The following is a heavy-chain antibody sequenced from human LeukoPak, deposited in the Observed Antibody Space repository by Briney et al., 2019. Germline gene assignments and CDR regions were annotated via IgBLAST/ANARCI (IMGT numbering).Heavy chain of an antibody. J-gene: IGHJ3*02. CDR2: IYYSGST. CDR1: GGSISSYY. Sequence: KPSETLSLTCTVSGGSISSYYWSWIRQPPGKGLEWIGYIYYSGSTNYNPSLKSRVTISVDTSKNQFSLKLSSVTAADTAVYYCARVNALGGTVTTLGAFDIWGQGTMVTVSS. V-gene: IGHV4-59*12. CDR3: ARVNALGGTVTTLGAFDI. D-gene: IGHD4-17*01.